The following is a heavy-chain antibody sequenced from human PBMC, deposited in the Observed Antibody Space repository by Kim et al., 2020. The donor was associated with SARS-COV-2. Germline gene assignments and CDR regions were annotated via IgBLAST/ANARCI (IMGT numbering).Heavy chain of an antibody. CDR3: ARENHYDILTGYPMVDY. CDR1: GGSISSGGYY. J-gene: IGHJ4*02. Sequence: SETLSLTCTVSGGSISSGGYYWSWIRQHPGKGLEWIGYIYYSGSTYYNPSLKSRVTISVDTSKNQFSLKLSSVTAADTAVYYCARENHYDILTGYPMVDYWGQGTLVTVSS. CDR2: IYYSGST. D-gene: IGHD3-9*01. V-gene: IGHV4-31*03.